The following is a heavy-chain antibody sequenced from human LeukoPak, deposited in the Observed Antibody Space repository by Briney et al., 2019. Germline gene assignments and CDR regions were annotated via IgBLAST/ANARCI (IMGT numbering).Heavy chain of an antibody. CDR1: GFTFSDYY. D-gene: IGHD3-3*01. CDR3: ARDRPLFDFWSGSNMDV. V-gene: IGHV3-11*04. J-gene: IGHJ6*03. Sequence: GGSLRLSCAASGFTFSDYYMSWIRQASGKGLEWVSYISSSGSTIYYADSVKGRFTISRDNAKNSLYLQMNSLRAEDTAVYYCARDRPLFDFWSGSNMDVWGKGTTVTVSS. CDR2: ISSSGSTI.